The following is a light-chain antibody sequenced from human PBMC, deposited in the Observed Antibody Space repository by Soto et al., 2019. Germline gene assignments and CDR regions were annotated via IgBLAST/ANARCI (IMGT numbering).Light chain of an antibody. V-gene: IGLV1-40*01. CDR3: ASWDDSLDGPWL. Sequence: QSVLTQPPSVSGAPGQRVTISCTGSSSNIGAAYDVHWYQQLPGTAPKLLIYANSNRPSGVPDRFSASKSGTSASLAITGLQVDDEADYFCASWDDSLDGPWLFGGGTKLTVL. CDR1: SSNIGAAYD. CDR2: ANS. J-gene: IGLJ3*02.